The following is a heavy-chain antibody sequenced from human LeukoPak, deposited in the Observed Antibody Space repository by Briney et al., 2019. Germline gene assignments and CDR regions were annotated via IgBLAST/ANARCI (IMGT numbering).Heavy chain of an antibody. CDR1: GFTFSSYG. Sequence: GGSLRLSCAASGFTFSSYGMHWVRQAPGKGLEGVAFIRYDGSNKYYADSVKGRFTISRDNAKNSLYLQMNSLRAEDTAIYYCAGEGSGWLPNFWGQGTLVTVSS. J-gene: IGHJ4*02. CDR3: AGEGSGWLPNF. V-gene: IGHV3-30*02. CDR2: IRYDGSNK. D-gene: IGHD6-19*01.